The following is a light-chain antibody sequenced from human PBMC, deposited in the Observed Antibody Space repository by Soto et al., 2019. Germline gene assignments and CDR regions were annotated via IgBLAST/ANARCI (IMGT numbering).Light chain of an antibody. CDR1: QSVSSH. J-gene: IGKJ2*01. CDR3: HQYGSSLGT. CDR2: DAS. V-gene: IGKV3-20*01. Sequence: EIVLTQSPATLSLSPGERATVSCRASQSVSSHLAWYQQKRGQAPRLLIYDASSRASGIPARFSGSGSGTDFTLTISRLEPEDFAVYYCHQYGSSLGTFGQGTKVDIK.